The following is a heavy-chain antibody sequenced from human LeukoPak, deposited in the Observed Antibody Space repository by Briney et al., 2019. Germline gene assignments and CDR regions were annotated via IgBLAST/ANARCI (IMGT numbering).Heavy chain of an antibody. CDR3: AKYDASVNFDY. J-gene: IGHJ4*02. Sequence: GGSLRLSCVASGFTFTNAWMSWVRQAPGKGLEWVGHIKSKTDGGTTDYSAPVKGRFIISRDDSEHTLYLQMNSLKTDDTAVYYCAKYDASVNFDYWGQGTLVTVSS. D-gene: IGHD3-16*01. CDR2: IKSKTDGGTT. CDR1: GFTFTNAW. V-gene: IGHV3-15*05.